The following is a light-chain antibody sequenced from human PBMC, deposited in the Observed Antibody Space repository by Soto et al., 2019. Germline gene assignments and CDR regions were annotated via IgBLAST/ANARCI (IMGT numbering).Light chain of an antibody. CDR1: QDIATY. J-gene: IGKJ1*01. CDR3: QQYDNLPPTWT. V-gene: IGKV1-33*01. Sequence: DIQMTQSPSSLSAAVVNLVTITCQEIQDIATYLNWYQQKPGKAPNLLIYDASNLETGVPSRFSGGGSGTHFTFTISNLQPEDIATYYCQQYDNLPPTWTFGQGTKVDIK. CDR2: DAS.